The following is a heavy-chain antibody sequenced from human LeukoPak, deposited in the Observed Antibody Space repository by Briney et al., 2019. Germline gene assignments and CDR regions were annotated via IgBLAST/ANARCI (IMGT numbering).Heavy chain of an antibody. CDR1: GFTFSSYG. CDR3: AKIDLYSGSDW. CDR2: ISYDGSNK. V-gene: IGHV3-30*18. Sequence: PGRSLRLSCAASGFTFSSYGMHWVRQAPGKGLEWVAGISYDGSNKYYADSVKGRFTISRDNAKNTLYLQMNSLRVEDTAVYYCAKIDLYSGSDWWGQGTLVTVSS. D-gene: IGHD1-26*01. J-gene: IGHJ4*02.